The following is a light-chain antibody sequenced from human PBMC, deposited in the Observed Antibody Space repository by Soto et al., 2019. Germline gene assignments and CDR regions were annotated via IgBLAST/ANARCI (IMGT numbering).Light chain of an antibody. Sequence: EIVMTQSPATLSVSPGERVTLSCRASQSVSSRLAWYQQKPGQSPRLLIYGASTRATGIPARFSGSGSGTEFTLTIRSLQSEDFGVYYCHQYNNLWTFGQGAKVDI. CDR3: HQYNNLWT. V-gene: IGKV3-15*01. J-gene: IGKJ1*01. CDR1: QSVSSR. CDR2: GAS.